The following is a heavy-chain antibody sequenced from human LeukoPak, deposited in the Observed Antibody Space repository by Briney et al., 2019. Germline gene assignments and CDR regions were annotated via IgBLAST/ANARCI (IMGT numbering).Heavy chain of an antibody. D-gene: IGHD5-18*01. Sequence: SGGSLRLSCAASGFTFSSYGMHWVRQAPGKGLEWVAFIRYDGSNKYYADSVKGRFTISRDNSKNTLYLQMNSLRAEDTAVYYCAKEVSGYSYGYFYGERGPDYYMDVWGKGTTVTVSS. CDR2: IRYDGSNK. J-gene: IGHJ6*03. CDR1: GFTFSSYG. V-gene: IGHV3-30*02. CDR3: AKEVSGYSYGYFYGERGPDYYMDV.